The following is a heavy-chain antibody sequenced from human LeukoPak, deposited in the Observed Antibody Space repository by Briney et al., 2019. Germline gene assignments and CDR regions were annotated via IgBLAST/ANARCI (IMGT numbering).Heavy chain of an antibody. D-gene: IGHD6-19*01. V-gene: IGHV3-23*01. J-gene: IGHJ4*02. CDR2: ISGSGGST. Sequence: GGSLRLSCAASGFTFSSHAMSWVRQAPGKGLEWVSAISGSGGSTYYADSVKGRSAISRDNSKNTLYLQMNSLRAEDTAVYYCAKSSGGWYSDYWGQGTLVTVSS. CDR1: GFTFSSHA. CDR3: AKSSGGWYSDY.